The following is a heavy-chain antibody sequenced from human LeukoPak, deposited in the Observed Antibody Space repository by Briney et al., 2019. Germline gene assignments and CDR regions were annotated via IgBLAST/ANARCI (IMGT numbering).Heavy chain of an antibody. CDR2: ISAYNGNT. V-gene: IGHV1-18*01. D-gene: IGHD1-26*01. CDR3: ARGKLDLWELPMGHYFDY. CDR1: GYTFTSYG. J-gene: IGHJ4*02. Sequence: ASVKVSCKASGYTFTSYGISWVRQAPGQGLEWMGWISAYNGNTNYAQKLQGRVTMTTDTSTSTAYMELRSLRSDDTAVYYCARGKLDLWELPMGHYFDYWGQGTLVTVSS.